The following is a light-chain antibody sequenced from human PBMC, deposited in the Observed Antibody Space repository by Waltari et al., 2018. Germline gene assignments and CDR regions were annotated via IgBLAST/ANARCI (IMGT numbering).Light chain of an antibody. CDR2: GAS. Sequence: EVVMTQSPATLSVSPGESATLSCRASQSVSRFLAWYQQKPGQAPRLLIYGASTRATSIPARFSGSGSGTEFTLTISSLQSEDFAVYFCQQYNDWPPLTFGGGTKLEIK. CDR3: QQYNDWPPLT. V-gene: IGKV3-15*01. J-gene: IGKJ4*01. CDR1: QSVSRF.